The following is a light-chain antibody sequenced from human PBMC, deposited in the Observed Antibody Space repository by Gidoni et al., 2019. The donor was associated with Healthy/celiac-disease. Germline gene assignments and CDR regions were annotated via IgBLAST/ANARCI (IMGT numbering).Light chain of an antibody. CDR3: CSYAGSSTFVV. CDR1: SSAGGSYNL. J-gene: IGLJ2*01. CDR2: EVS. Sequence: SALTPPASVPGSPGPSLTNSFTGTSSAGGSYNLVSWYQQHPGKAPTLMIYEVSKRPSGVSNRFSGSKSGNTASLTIPGLQAEDEADYYCCSYAGSSTFVVFGGGTKLTVL. V-gene: IGLV2-23*02.